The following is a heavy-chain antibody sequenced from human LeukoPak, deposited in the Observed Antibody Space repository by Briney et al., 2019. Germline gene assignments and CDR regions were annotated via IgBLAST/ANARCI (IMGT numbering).Heavy chain of an antibody. CDR2: IYYSGST. J-gene: IGHJ6*03. CDR3: ARGSVTSRDMDV. V-gene: IGHV4-39*07. Sequence: SETLSLTCTVSGGSISSSSYYWGWIRQPPGKGLEWIGSIYYSGSTYYNPSLKSRVTISVDTSKNQFSLKLSSVTAADTAVYYCARGSVTSRDMDVWGKGTTVTVSS. CDR1: GGSISSSSYY. D-gene: IGHD4-11*01.